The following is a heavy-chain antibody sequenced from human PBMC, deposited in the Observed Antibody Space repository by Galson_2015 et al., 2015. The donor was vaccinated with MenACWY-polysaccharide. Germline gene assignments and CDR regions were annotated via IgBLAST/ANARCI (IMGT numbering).Heavy chain of an antibody. J-gene: IGHJ4*02. D-gene: IGHD6-6*01. CDR3: AKDAVPQLQSTSSVFDY. CDR1: GFTFSRYG. CDR2: IRYDGSDK. Sequence: SLRLSCAASGFTFSRYGMHWVRQAPGKGLEWVSFIRYDGSDKYYTDSVKGRFTISRDNSKNTLYLQMNSLRIEDTAVYYCAKDAVPQLQSTSSVFDYWGQGTLVTVSS. V-gene: IGHV3-30*02.